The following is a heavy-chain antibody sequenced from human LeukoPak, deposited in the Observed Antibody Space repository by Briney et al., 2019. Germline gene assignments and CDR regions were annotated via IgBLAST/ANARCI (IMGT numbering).Heavy chain of an antibody. CDR2: ISGSGDST. J-gene: IGHJ4*02. CDR1: GFTFSNYA. V-gene: IGHV3-23*01. Sequence: GGSLRLSCAASGFTFSNYAMTWVRQAPGKGLEWVSSISGSGDSTYYADSVKGRFTISRDNSRNTLYLQMNSLRAEDTAVYYCAKDSSFFDYWGQGTLVTVSS. CDR3: AKDSSFFDY.